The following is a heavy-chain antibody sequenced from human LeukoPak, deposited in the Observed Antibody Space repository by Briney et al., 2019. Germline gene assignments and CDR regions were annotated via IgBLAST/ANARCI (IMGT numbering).Heavy chain of an antibody. CDR3: ANYYYDSSGYYYFDY. Sequence: GASVKVSCKASGGTFSSYAISWVRQAPGQGLEWMGRIIPILGIANYAQKFQGRVTITADKSTSTAYMELSSLRSEDTAVYYCANYYYDSSGYYYFDYWGQGTLVTVSS. CDR1: GGTFSSYA. J-gene: IGHJ4*02. CDR2: IIPILGIA. D-gene: IGHD3-22*01. V-gene: IGHV1-69*04.